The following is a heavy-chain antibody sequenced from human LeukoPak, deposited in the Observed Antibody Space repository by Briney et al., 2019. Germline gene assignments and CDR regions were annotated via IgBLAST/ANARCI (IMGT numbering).Heavy chain of an antibody. CDR3: ARKTGDC. D-gene: IGHD1-14*01. J-gene: IGHJ4*02. CDR2: ISSSGSYI. CDR1: GFIFSSYS. Sequence: GGSLRLSCVASGFIFSSYSMNWVRQAPGKGLEWVSSISSSGSYIHYADSVKGRFTISRDNAKNSLYLQMNSLRVEDTAVYYCARKTGDCWGQGTLVIVSS. V-gene: IGHV3-21*01.